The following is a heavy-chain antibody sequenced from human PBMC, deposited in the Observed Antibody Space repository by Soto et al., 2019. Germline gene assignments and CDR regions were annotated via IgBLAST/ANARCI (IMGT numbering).Heavy chain of an antibody. Sequence: SETLSLTCAVSGGFISSSNWWSWVRQPPGKGLEWIGEIYHSGNTNYNPSLKSRVTISVDMSKNQFSLKLSSVTAADTAVYYCARLYGLDAFDIWGQGTMVTVSS. CDR1: GGFISSSNW. CDR2: IYHSGNT. J-gene: IGHJ3*02. V-gene: IGHV4-4*02. CDR3: ARLYGLDAFDI. D-gene: IGHD3-16*02.